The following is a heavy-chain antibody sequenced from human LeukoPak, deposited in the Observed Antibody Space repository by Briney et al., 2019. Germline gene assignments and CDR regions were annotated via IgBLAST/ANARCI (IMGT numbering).Heavy chain of an antibody. CDR1: GLSFSNYA. Sequence: PGGPLTLSCTASGLSFSNYAMTWVRQAPGKGLEWASVISASGTDTYYADSVKGRFTISRDNSQNTLYLHMNSLRAEDTAVYYCAKDQTAAVGQLDYWGQGTVVTVSS. V-gene: IGHV3-23*01. D-gene: IGHD6-13*01. CDR2: ISASGTDT. J-gene: IGHJ4*02. CDR3: AKDQTAAVGQLDY.